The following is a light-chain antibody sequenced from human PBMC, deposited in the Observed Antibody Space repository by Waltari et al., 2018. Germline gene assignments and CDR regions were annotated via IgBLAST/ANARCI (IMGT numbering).Light chain of an antibody. Sequence: EIVMTQSPESLAVSLGERATLPCKSSQTILYNSNNKNYLAWYQQKPGQPPRLLIYWASSRDSGVPDRFSGSGSGTDFTLTISSLQAEDVAVYYCQQYFDNPRTFGQGTRLEIK. CDR2: WAS. J-gene: IGKJ2*01. V-gene: IGKV4-1*01. CDR3: QQYFDNPRT. CDR1: QTILYNSNNKNY.